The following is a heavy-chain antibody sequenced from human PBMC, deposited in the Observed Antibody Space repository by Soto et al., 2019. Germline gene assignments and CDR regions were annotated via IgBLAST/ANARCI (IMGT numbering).Heavy chain of an antibody. Sequence: PSETLSLTCAVYGGSFSGYYWSWIRQPPGKGLEWIGEINHSGSTNYNPSLKSRVTISVDTSKNQFSLKLSSVTAADTAVYYCARGLNYDFWSGYSGYYFDYWGQGTLVTVSS. V-gene: IGHV4-34*01. CDR3: ARGLNYDFWSGYSGYYFDY. D-gene: IGHD3-3*01. CDR1: GGSFSGYY. CDR2: INHSGST. J-gene: IGHJ4*02.